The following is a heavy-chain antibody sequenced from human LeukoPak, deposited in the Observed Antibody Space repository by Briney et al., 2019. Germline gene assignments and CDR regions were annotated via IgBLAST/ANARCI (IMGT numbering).Heavy chain of an antibody. J-gene: IGHJ3*02. D-gene: IGHD3-10*01. CDR2: FDPEDGET. CDR1: GNMFSNYA. V-gene: IGHV1-24*01. Sequence: ASVKVSCKSSGNMFSNYAISWVRQAPGKGLEWMGGFDPEDGETIYAQKFQGRVTMTEDTSTDTAYMELSSLRSEDTAVYYCATTGSASQGAFDIWGQGTMVTVSS. CDR3: ATTGSASQGAFDI.